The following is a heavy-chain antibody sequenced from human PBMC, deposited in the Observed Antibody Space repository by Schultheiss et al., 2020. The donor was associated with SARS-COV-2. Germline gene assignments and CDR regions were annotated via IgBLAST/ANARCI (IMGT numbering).Heavy chain of an antibody. J-gene: IGHJ5*02. V-gene: IGHV4-61*01. Sequence: SETLSLTCTVSGGSVSSGSYYWSWIRQPPGKGLEWIGYIYYSGSTNYNPSLKSRVTISVDTSKNQFSLKLSSVTAADTAVYYCARRYGTGSFYNYNWFDPWGQGALVTVSS. CDR3: ARRYGTGSFYNYNWFDP. CDR2: IYYSGST. D-gene: IGHD3-10*01. CDR1: GGSVSSGSYY.